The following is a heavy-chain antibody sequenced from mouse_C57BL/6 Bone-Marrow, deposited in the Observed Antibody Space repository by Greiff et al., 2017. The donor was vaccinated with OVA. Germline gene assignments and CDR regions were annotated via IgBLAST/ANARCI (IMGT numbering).Heavy chain of an antibody. J-gene: IGHJ3*01. CDR1: GFSFNTYA. CDR2: IRSKSNNYAT. CDR3: VRSFYGYDAGFAY. Sequence: VQLKESGGGLVQPKGSLKLSCAASGFSFNTYAMNWVRQAPGKGLEWVARIRSKSNNYATYYADSVKDRFTISRDDSESMLYLQMNNLKTEDTAMYYCVRSFYGYDAGFAYWGQGTLVTVSA. V-gene: IGHV10-1*01. D-gene: IGHD2-2*01.